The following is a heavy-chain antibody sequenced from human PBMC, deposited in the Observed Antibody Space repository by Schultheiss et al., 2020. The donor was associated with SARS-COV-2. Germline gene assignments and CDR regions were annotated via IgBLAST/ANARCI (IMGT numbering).Heavy chain of an antibody. V-gene: IGHV1-69*10. J-gene: IGHJ4*02. Sequence: QAPGQGLEWMGGIIPILGVANYAQKFQGRVTITANTSTTTAYMELSSLRSEDTAVYYCARGGGDGGVFDSWGQGTLVTVSS. CDR3: ARGGGDGGVFDS. D-gene: IGHD3-16*01. CDR2: IIPILGVA.